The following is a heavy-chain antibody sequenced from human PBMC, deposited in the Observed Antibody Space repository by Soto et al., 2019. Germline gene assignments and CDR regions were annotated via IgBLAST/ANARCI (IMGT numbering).Heavy chain of an antibody. CDR2: IIPIFGTA. D-gene: IGHD3-22*01. CDR1: GGTFSSYA. Sequence: QVQLVQSGAEVKKPGSSVKVSCKASGGTFSSYAISWVRQAPGQGLEWMGGIIPIFGTANYAQKFQGRVTITADESTRKAYMELSSLRSDDTPVYYCASEIQLGYNSSGFLDYWGQGTLVTVSS. V-gene: IGHV1-69*01. CDR3: ASEIQLGYNSSGFLDY. J-gene: IGHJ4*02.